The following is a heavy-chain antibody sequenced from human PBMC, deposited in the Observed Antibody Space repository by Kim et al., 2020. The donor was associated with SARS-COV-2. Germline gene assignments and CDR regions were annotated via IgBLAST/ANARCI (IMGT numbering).Heavy chain of an antibody. Sequence: SQTLSLTCAISGDSVSSNSAAWNWIRQSPSRGLEWLGRTYYRSKWYNDYAVSVKSRITINPDTSKNQFSLQLNSVTPEDTAVYYCARAPMYYYGSGSQNYYYYGMDVWGQGTTVTVSS. V-gene: IGHV6-1*01. CDR2: TYYRSKWYN. CDR3: ARAPMYYYGSGSQNYYYYGMDV. J-gene: IGHJ6*02. D-gene: IGHD3-10*01. CDR1: GDSVSSNSAA.